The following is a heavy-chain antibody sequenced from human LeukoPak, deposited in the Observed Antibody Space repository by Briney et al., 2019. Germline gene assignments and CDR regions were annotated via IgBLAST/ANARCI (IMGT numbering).Heavy chain of an antibody. Sequence: SETLSLTCAAYGGSFSGYDWSWIRQPPGKGLEWIGEINHSGSTNYNPSPKSRVTISVDTSKNQFSLKLSSVTAADTAVYYCARGPRLRYFDWFFDYWGQGTLVTVSS. CDR2: INHSGST. D-gene: IGHD3-9*01. CDR3: ARGPRLRYFDWFFDY. CDR1: GGSFSGYD. J-gene: IGHJ4*02. V-gene: IGHV4-34*01.